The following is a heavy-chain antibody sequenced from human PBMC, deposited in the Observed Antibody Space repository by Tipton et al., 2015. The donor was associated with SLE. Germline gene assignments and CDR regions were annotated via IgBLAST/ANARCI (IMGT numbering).Heavy chain of an antibody. CDR1: GFTFSSYS. V-gene: IGHV3-21*04. CDR2: ISSSSSYI. J-gene: IGHJ4*02. CDR3: ARVGQWLTFDY. D-gene: IGHD6-19*01. Sequence: SLRLSCADSGFTFSSYSMNWVRQATGKGLEWVSSISSSSSYIYYADSVKGRFTISGDNAKNTLYLQMNSLRAEDTAVYYCARVGQWLTFDYCGQGTLVTVSS.